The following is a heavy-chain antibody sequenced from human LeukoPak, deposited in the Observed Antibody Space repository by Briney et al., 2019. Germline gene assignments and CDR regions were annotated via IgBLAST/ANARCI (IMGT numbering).Heavy chain of an antibody. Sequence: GGSLRLSCAASGFTFSDYYMSWIRQAPGKGLEWVSYISSSGSTIYYADSVKGRFTISRDNSKNTLYLQMNSLRAEDTAVYYCARDRGLLGVAAAGLYYYYGMDVWGQGTTVTVSS. D-gene: IGHD6-13*01. CDR1: GFTFSDYY. CDR2: ISSSGSTI. J-gene: IGHJ6*02. V-gene: IGHV3-11*04. CDR3: ARDRGLLGVAAAGLYYYYGMDV.